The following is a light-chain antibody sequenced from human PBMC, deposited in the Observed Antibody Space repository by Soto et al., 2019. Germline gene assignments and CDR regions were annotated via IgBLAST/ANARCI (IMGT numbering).Light chain of an antibody. CDR2: EAS. CDR3: QQYGNLPWT. Sequence: EIVLTQSPGTLSLSPGEGATLSCRASQSVNSNYLAWFQQNPGQAPRLLVYEASKRATGIPDRFSGSGSGXXXXXXXXRLEPEDFAVYYCQQYGNLPWTFGQGTKVDIK. J-gene: IGKJ1*01. V-gene: IGKV3-20*01. CDR1: QSVNSNY.